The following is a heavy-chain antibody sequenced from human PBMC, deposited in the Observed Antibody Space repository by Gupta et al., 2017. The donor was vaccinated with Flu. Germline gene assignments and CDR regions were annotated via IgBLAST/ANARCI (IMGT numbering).Heavy chain of an antibody. D-gene: IGHD6-6*01. V-gene: IGHV3-64*01. CDR2: ISSNGGST. J-gene: IGHJ4*02. CDR1: GFTFSSYA. CDR3: ARSGVYSSSYYFDY. Sequence: EVQLVESGGGLVQPGGSLRLSCAASGFTFSSYAMHWARQAPGKGLEYVSAISSNGGSTYYANSVKGRFTISRDNSKNTLYLQMGSLRAEDMAVYYCARSGVYSSSYYFDYWGQGTLVTVSS.